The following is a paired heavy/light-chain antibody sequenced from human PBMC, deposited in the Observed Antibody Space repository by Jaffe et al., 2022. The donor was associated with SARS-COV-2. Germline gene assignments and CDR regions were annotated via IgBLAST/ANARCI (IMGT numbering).Light chain of an antibody. J-gene: IGKJ2*01. Sequence: DIVMTQSPDSLAVSLGERAAINCKSSQSVLHSSNNKNYLLWYQQKPGQPPKVLIYWASTRESGVPDRFSGSGSGTDFTLTISSLQAEDVAVYYCQQYYDTPYTFGQGTKLEIK. V-gene: IGKV4-1*01. CDR3: QQYYDTPYT. CDR1: QSVLHSSNNKNY. CDR2: WAS.
Heavy chain of an antibody. V-gene: IGHV3-74*03. CDR2: ISSDGSST. D-gene: IGHD3-10*01. Sequence: QLVESGGGLVQPGGSLRLSCAASGFTFSNYWMHWVRQTPGKGLVWVSTISSDGSSTTYSDSVRGRFTISRDTAKNTLYLQMNSLRAEDTAVYYCRNWQYIDTWFGWGQGTLVTVSS. J-gene: IGHJ4*02. CDR3: RNWQYIDTWFG. CDR1: GFTFSNYW.